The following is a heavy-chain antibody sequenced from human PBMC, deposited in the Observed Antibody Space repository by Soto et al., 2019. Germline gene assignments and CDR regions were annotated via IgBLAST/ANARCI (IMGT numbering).Heavy chain of an antibody. J-gene: IGHJ6*03. CDR2: ISGSGGST. CDR3: AKGLEYSSSSVYYYYYMDV. V-gene: IGHV3-23*01. D-gene: IGHD6-6*01. Sequence: EVQLLESGGGLVQPGGSLRLSCAASGFTFSSYAMSWVRQAPGKGLEWVSAISGSGGSTYYADSVKGRFTISRDNSKKPLYLQMNSLRAEDTAVYYCAKGLEYSSSSVYYYYYMDVWGKGTTVTVSS. CDR1: GFTFSSYA.